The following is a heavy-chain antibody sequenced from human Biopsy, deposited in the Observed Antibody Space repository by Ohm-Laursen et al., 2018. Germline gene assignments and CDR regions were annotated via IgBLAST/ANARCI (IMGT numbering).Heavy chain of an antibody. V-gene: IGHV4-4*07. J-gene: IGHJ4*02. D-gene: IGHD2-15*01. CDR2: ILFSGDT. Sequence: GTLSLTCTVTDKSINKYYWSWLRQPAGKGLEYIGRILFSGDTNPDYNPSLKSRVTMSVDTSKNQFSLRRSSVTAADTAVYYCASLGRYCSGENCYGIDYWGQGTLVTVSS. CDR1: DKSINKYY. CDR3: ASLGRYCSGENCYGIDY.